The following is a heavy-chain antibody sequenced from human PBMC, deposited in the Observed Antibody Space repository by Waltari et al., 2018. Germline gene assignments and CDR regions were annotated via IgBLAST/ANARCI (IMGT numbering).Heavy chain of an antibody. J-gene: IGHJ3*02. D-gene: IGHD3-10*01. CDR3: AREMYYGSGSPDAFDI. CDR1: GDSISSSSYY. Sequence: LQLQESGPGLVKASETLSLTCTVSGDSISSSSYYWGWVRQPPGKGLEWVANIKQDGSEKYYVDSVKGRFTISRDNAKNSLYLQMNSLRAEDTAVYYCAREMYYGSGSPDAFDIWGQGTMVTVSS. V-gene: IGHV3-7*01. CDR2: IKQDGSEK.